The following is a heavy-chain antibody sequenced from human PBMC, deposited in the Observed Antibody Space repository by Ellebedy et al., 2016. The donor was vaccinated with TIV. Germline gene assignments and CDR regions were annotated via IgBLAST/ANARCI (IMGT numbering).Heavy chain of an antibody. Sequence: PGGSLRLSCAASGFTFSSYAMSWVRQAPGKGLEWVSGFGVSGDSTYYADSVKGRFTISRDNSKNTLYLQMNSLRAEDTAIYSCARGKSGTYIHHAFDYWGQGTLVTVSS. CDR3: ARGKSGTYIHHAFDY. CDR1: GFTFSSYA. CDR2: FGVSGDST. J-gene: IGHJ4*02. V-gene: IGHV3-23*01. D-gene: IGHD1-14*01.